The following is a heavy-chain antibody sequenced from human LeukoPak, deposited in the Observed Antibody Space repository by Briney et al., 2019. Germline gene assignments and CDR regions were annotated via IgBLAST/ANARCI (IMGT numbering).Heavy chain of an antibody. Sequence: GGSLRLSCAASGFTFSNAWMNWFRQAPGKGLEWVGLIKSKTDGGSTEYAAPVKGRFTISRDDSKNTLYLQINRLKTEDTAVYYCATIGYCTGTSCSGFDYWGQGTLVTVSS. D-gene: IGHD2-2*01. CDR1: GFTFSNAW. J-gene: IGHJ4*02. CDR3: ATIGYCTGTSCSGFDY. CDR2: IKSKTDGGST. V-gene: IGHV3-15*01.